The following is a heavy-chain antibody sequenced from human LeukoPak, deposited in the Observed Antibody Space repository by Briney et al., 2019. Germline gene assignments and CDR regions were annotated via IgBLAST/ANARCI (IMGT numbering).Heavy chain of an antibody. D-gene: IGHD3-22*01. CDR3: AKQGGTYYDSSGYYY. Sequence: GGSLRLSCAASGFTFSSYAMNWVRQAPGQGLEWVSGISGSGGSTYYADSVKGRFTISRDNSKNTLYLQMNSLRAEDTAVYYCAKQGGTYYDSSGYYYWGQGTLVTVSS. V-gene: IGHV3-23*01. CDR2: ISGSGGST. CDR1: GFTFSSYA. J-gene: IGHJ4*02.